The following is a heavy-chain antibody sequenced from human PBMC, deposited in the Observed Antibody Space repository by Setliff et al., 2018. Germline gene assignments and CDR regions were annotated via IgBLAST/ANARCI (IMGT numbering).Heavy chain of an antibody. D-gene: IGHD2-2*01. Sequence: SETLSLTCTVYGGSFTNYYWGWIRQPPGKGLEWIGSIYHSGSSYYNSSLRSRVTISVDTSKNQFSLILRSVTAADTAVYYCARGRMRGSCSGPSCTYDPFDIWGQGTPVTVSS. V-gene: IGHV4-34*01. J-gene: IGHJ3*02. CDR1: GGSFTNYY. CDR3: ARGRMRGSCSGPSCTYDPFDI. CDR2: IYHSGSS.